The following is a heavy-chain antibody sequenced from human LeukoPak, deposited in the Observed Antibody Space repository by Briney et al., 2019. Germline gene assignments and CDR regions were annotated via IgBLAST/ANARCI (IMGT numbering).Heavy chain of an antibody. D-gene: IGHD3-10*01. V-gene: IGHV4-59*12. CDR3: ARVGRGYYGSGSYFPDY. J-gene: IGHJ4*02. Sequence: SETLSLTCTVSGGSISSYYWSWIRQPPGKGLEWIGYIYYSGSTYYNPSLKSRVTISVDTSKNQFSLKLSSVTAADTAVYYCARVGRGYYGSGSYFPDYWGQGTLVTVSS. CDR2: IYYSGST. CDR1: GGSISSYY.